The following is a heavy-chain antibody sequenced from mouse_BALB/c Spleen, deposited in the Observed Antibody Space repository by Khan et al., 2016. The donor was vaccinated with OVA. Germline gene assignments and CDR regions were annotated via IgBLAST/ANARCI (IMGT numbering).Heavy chain of an antibody. CDR1: GYTFTSYV. Sequence: EVQLQQSGPELVKPGASVKMSCKASGYTFTSYVMHWVKQKPGQGLEWIGYINHYSDDTKYNEKFKGKATLTSDKSSSTAYMELRSLTSEDSAVYYCARSTYYGNPYAMAYWGQGTSVTVSS. J-gene: IGHJ4*01. CDR3: ARSTYYGNPYAMAY. V-gene: IGHV1S136*01. CDR2: INHYSDDT. D-gene: IGHD2-10*01.